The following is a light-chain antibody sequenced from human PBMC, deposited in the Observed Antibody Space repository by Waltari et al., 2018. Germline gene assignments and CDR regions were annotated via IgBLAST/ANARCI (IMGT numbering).Light chain of an antibody. V-gene: IGLV2-14*01. J-gene: IGLJ1*01. Sequence: QSALTQPASVFGSPGQSITITCSGSSSDIGAYDLVSWYQQHPGKAPKLMTYDVSKRPPGVSDRFSGSKSGNTASLTISGLQAEDEADYYCASYIGRNIRVFGTGTMVTVL. CDR3: ASYIGRNIRV. CDR2: DVS. CDR1: SSDIGAYDL.